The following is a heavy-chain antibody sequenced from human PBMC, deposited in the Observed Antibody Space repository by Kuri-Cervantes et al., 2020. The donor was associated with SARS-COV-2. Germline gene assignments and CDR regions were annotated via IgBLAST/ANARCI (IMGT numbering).Heavy chain of an antibody. CDR3: ARLGGSGVPRYFDY. J-gene: IGHJ4*02. CDR2: IYYSGST. D-gene: IGHD6-19*01. Sequence: GSLRLSCTVSGGSSSSSSYYWGWIRQPPGKGLEWIGSIYYSGSTYYNPSLKSRVTISVATXXNQFPLKLSYVTAADTAVYFCARLGGSGVPRYFDYWGQGTLVTVSS. V-gene: IGHV4-39*01. CDR1: GGSSSSSSYY.